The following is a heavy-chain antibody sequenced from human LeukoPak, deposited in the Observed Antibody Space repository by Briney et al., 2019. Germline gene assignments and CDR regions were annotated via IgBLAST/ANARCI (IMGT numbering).Heavy chain of an antibody. CDR2: INHSGST. J-gene: IGHJ5*02. V-gene: IGHV4-34*01. CDR1: GGSFSGYY. CDR3: ARVSVNWFDP. Sequence: SETLSLTCAVYGGSFSGYYWSWIRQPPGKGLEWIGEINHSGSTNYNPSLKSRVTISVDTSKNQFSLKLSSVTAADTAVYYCARVSVNWFDPWGQGTLVTVSS.